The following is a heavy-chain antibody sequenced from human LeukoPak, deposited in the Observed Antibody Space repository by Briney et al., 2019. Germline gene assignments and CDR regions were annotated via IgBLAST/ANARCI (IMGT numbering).Heavy chain of an antibody. CDR2: INHSGST. CDR3: ARRDRWFDP. V-gene: IGHV4-34*01. J-gene: IGHJ5*02. Sequence: SETLSLTCAVYGGSFSGYYWSWIRQPPGKGVEWIGEINHSGSTNYNPSLTSRGNISVDTSKNQFSLKLSSVTAADTAVYYCARRDRWFDPWGQGTLVTVSS. CDR1: GGSFSGYY.